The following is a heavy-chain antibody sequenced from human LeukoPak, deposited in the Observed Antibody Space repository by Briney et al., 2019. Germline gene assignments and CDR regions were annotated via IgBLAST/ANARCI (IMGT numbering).Heavy chain of an antibody. D-gene: IGHD2-2*01. V-gene: IGHV1-18*01. CDR1: GYTFTSYA. CDR2: ISAYNGNT. CDR3: ARAGRYCSGTICYLSY. J-gene: IGHJ4*02. Sequence: ASVKVSCKASGYTFTSYAISWVRQAPGQGLEWMGWISAYNGNTNYAQKLQGRVTVTTDTSTSTAYMELRSLASDDTAVYYCARAGRYCSGTICYLSYWGQGTLVTVSS.